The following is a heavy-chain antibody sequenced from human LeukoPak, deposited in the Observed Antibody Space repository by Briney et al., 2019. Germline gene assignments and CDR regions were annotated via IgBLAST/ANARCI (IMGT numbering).Heavy chain of an antibody. D-gene: IGHD3-22*01. CDR1: GYTFTSYG. J-gene: IGHJ4*02. V-gene: IGHV1-69*13. Sequence: GASVKVSCKASGYTFTSYGISWVRQAPGQGLEWMGGIIPIFGTANYAQKFQGRVTITADESTSTAYMELSSLRSEDTAVYYCARELSGYYSEGKAYWGQGTLVTVSS. CDR2: IIPIFGTA. CDR3: ARELSGYYSEGKAY.